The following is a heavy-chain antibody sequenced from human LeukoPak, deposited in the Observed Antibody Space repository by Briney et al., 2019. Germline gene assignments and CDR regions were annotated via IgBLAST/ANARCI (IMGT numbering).Heavy chain of an antibody. V-gene: IGHV3-66*01. J-gene: IGHJ4*02. Sequence: PGRSLRLSCAASGFTVSSNYMNWVRQAPGKGLEWVSVLYSGDSTHYADSVKGRFTISRDNSKNTLYLQMNSLRAEDTAVYYCARDLRGPNPYFDYWGQGTLVTVSS. CDR3: ARDLRGPNPYFDY. CDR2: LYSGDST. D-gene: IGHD1-14*01. CDR1: GFTVSSNY.